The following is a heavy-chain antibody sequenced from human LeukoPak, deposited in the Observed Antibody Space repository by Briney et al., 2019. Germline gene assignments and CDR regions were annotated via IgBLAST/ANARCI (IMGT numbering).Heavy chain of an antibody. Sequence: GGSLRLSCAASGFTFSDYYMSWIRQAPGKGPEWVSYISSSGSTIYYADSVKGRFTISRDNAKNSLYLQMNSLRAEDTAVYYCARALTTGWFDPWGQGTLVTVSS. CDR2: ISSSGSTI. D-gene: IGHD1-14*01. CDR1: GFTFSDYY. V-gene: IGHV3-11*01. J-gene: IGHJ5*02. CDR3: ARALTTGWFDP.